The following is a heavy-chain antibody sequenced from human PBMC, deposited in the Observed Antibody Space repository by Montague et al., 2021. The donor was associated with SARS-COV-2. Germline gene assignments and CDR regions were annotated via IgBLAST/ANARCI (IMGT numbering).Heavy chain of an antibody. CDR3: ARRGSSVWGVTVSAELDY. D-gene: IGHD3-10*01. Sequence: SETRSLTCAVYGGSFSGYYWSWIRQPPEKGLEWIGEINQSGRTNNNPSLKSRVIISVDTSKNQFSLKLSSVTAADTAVYYCARRGSSVWGVTVSAELDYWGQGTLVIVSS. CDR2: INQSGRT. CDR1: GGSFSGYY. V-gene: IGHV4-34*01. J-gene: IGHJ4*02.